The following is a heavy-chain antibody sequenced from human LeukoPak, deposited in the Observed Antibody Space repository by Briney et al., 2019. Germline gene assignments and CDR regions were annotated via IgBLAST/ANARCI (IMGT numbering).Heavy chain of an antibody. J-gene: IGHJ4*02. CDR1: GGSISSYY. CDR3: ASSSSGWFWNY. V-gene: IGHV4-4*07. Sequence: PSETLSLTCTVSGGSISSYYWSWIRQPAGKGLEWIGRTYTSGSTSSNPSLKSRVTMSVDTSKNQFSLKLSSVTAADTAVYYCASSSSGWFWNYWGQGTLVTVSS. CDR2: TYTSGST. D-gene: IGHD6-19*01.